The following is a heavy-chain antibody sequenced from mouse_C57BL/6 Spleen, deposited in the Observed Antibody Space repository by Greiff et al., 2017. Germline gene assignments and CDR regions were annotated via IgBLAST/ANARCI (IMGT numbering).Heavy chain of an antibody. J-gene: IGHJ4*01. CDR3: ARDYAMDY. Sequence: EVKLMESGGGLVKPGGSLKLSCAASGFTFSDYGMHWVRQAPEQGLEWVAYISSGSSTIYYADTVKGRFTISRDNAKNTLFLQMTSLRSEDTAMYYCARDYAMDYWGQGTSVTVSS. CDR2: ISSGSSTI. V-gene: IGHV5-17*01. CDR1: GFTFSDYG.